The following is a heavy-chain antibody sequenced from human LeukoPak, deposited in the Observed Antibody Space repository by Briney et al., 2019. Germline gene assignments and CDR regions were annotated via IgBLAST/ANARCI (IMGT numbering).Heavy chain of an antibody. CDR1: GFTFSTYW. D-gene: IGHD5-24*01. Sequence: GGSLRLSCAASGFTFSTYWMSWVRQAPGKGVEWVANIKQDGSEKYYVGSVEGRFTISRDNAKNSLYLQMDSLRAEDTAVYYCVRTQKRGPYYFDCWGQGTLVTVSS. V-gene: IGHV3-7*05. CDR2: IKQDGSEK. CDR3: VRTQKRGPYYFDC. J-gene: IGHJ4*02.